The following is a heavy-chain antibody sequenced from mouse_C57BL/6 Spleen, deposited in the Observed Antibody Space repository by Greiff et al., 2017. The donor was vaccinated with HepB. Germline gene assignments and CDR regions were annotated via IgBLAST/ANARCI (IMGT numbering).Heavy chain of an antibody. CDR2: INPSTGGT. J-gene: IGHJ2*01. CDR1: GYSFTGYY. V-gene: IGHV1-42*01. Sequence: VQLKQSGPELVKPGASVKISCKASGYSFTGYYMNWVKQSPEKSLEWIGEINPSTGGTTYNQKFKAKATLTVDKSSSTAYMQLKSLTSEDSAVYYCARGRGDYFDYWGQGTTLTVSS. CDR3: ARGRGDYFDY.